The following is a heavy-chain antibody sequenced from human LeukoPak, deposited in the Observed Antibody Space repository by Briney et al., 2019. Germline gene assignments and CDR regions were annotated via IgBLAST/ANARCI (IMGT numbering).Heavy chain of an antibody. CDR1: GFTVSSND. Sequence: GGSLRLSCVASGFTVSSNDMSWVRQAPGRGLEWVSVIYSGGTTYYADSVKGRFTISRDNSKNTLYLQMNSLRADDTAVYYCARGFGPNAFEIWGRGTMVTVSS. D-gene: IGHD3-3*01. CDR2: IYSGGTT. CDR3: ARGFGPNAFEI. V-gene: IGHV3-66*01. J-gene: IGHJ3*02.